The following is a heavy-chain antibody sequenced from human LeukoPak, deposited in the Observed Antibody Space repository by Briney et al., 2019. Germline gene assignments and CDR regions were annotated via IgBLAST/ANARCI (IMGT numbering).Heavy chain of an antibody. V-gene: IGHV4-38-2*02. Sequence: SETLSLTCTVSGYFISSGYYWGWIRQPPGKGLEWIGSIYHSGSTYYNPSLKSRVTISVDTSKNQFSLKLSSVTAADTAVYYCARVNWDIVVVPAGSYTDYYYMDVWGKGTTVTVSS. CDR1: GYFISSGYY. CDR3: ARVNWDIVVVPAGSYTDYYYMDV. D-gene: IGHD2-2*01. J-gene: IGHJ6*03. CDR2: IYHSGST.